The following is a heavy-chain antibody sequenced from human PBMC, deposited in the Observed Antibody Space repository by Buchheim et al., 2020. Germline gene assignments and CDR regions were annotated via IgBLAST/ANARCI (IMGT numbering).Heavy chain of an antibody. Sequence: QVQLVESGGGVVQPGRSLRLSCAASGFTFSSYAMHWVRQAPGKGLEWVAVISYDGSNKYYADSVKGRFTISRDNSKNTLYLQMSSLRAEDTAVYYCAREPSSGYYYADYWGQGTL. CDR1: GFTFSSYA. J-gene: IGHJ4*02. D-gene: IGHD3-22*01. CDR3: AREPSSGYYYADY. CDR2: ISYDGSNK. V-gene: IGHV3-30-3*01.